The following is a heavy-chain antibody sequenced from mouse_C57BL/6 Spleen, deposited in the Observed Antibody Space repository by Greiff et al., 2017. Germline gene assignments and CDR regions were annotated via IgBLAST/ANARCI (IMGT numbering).Heavy chain of an antibody. D-gene: IGHD3-2*02. V-gene: IGHV1-18*01. Sequence: VQLKESGPELVKPGASVKIPCKASGYTFTDYNMDWVKQSHGKSLEWIRDINPNNGGTIYNQKFKGKATLTVDKSSSTAYMELRSLTSEDTAVYYCARRYIKDSSGYVGFDYWGQGTTLTVSS. CDR2: INPNNGGT. CDR3: ARRYIKDSSGYVGFDY. J-gene: IGHJ2*01. CDR1: GYTFTDYN.